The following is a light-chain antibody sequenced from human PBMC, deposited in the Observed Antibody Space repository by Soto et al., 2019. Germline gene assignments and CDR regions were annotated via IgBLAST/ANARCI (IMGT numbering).Light chain of an antibody. CDR1: QDISYY. J-gene: IGKJ3*01. V-gene: IGKV1-39*01. CDR3: QQSYRIPLS. Sequence: DIQMTQSPSSLSASVGDRVTITWRASQDISYYLNWYQQKPGKAPKLLIYTASTLQGGVPSRFSGSGSGTDFTLTISSLQPEDFATYYCQQSYRIPLSFGPGTTVDMK. CDR2: TAS.